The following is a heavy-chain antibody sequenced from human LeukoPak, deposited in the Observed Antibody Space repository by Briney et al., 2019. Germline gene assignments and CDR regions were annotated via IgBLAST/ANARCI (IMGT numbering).Heavy chain of an antibody. Sequence: GGSLRLSCSVSGFTFNNYAMNWVRQAPGKGLEWVSGTSGSGSTTYYADSVKGRFTISRDNTKNTLYLQMNNLRGEDTAVYFCAKDSRPTIAVAGFDYWGEGTLVTVS. CDR3: AKDSRPTIAVAGFDY. CDR2: TSGSGSTT. CDR1: GFTFNNYA. J-gene: IGHJ4*02. D-gene: IGHD6-19*01. V-gene: IGHV3-23*01.